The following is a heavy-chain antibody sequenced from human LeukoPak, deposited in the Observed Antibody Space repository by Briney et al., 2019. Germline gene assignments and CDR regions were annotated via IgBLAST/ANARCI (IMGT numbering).Heavy chain of an antibody. CDR1: GGSISSYY. Sequence: SETLSLTCTVSGGSISSYYWGWIRQPPGKGLEWIGSIYYSGSTYYNPSLKSRVTISVDTSKNQFSLKLSSVTAADTAVYYCARRLRGVVVAATYNWFDPWGQGTLVTVSS. CDR3: ARRLRGVVVAATYNWFDP. CDR2: IYYSGST. D-gene: IGHD2-15*01. V-gene: IGHV4-39*01. J-gene: IGHJ5*02.